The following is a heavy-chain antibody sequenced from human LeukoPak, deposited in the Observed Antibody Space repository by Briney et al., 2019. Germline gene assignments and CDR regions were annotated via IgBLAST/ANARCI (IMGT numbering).Heavy chain of an antibody. CDR1: GFTFSSYG. CDR2: ISYDGSNK. CDR3: AKEKEDYYDSSGYSPLGY. D-gene: IGHD3-22*01. J-gene: IGHJ4*02. Sequence: PGRSLRLSCAASGFTFSSYGMHWVRQAPGKGLEWVAVISYDGSNKYHADSVKGRFTISRDNSKNTLYLQMNSLRAEDTAVYYCAKEKEDYYDSSGYSPLGYWGQGTLVTVSS. V-gene: IGHV3-30*18.